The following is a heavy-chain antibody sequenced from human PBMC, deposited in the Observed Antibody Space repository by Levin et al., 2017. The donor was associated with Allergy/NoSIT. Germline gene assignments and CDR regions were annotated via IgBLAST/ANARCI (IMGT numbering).Heavy chain of an antibody. CDR3: AKSQYGDTAGRMFYYYGMDV. Sequence: GESLKISCKGSGYSFTSYWIGWVRQMPGKGLEWMGIIYPGDSDTRYSPSFQGQVTISADKSISTAYLQWSSLKASDTAMYYCAKSQYGDTAGRMFYYYGMDVWGQGTTVTVSS. V-gene: IGHV5-51*01. CDR2: IYPGDSDT. D-gene: IGHD3-10*02. J-gene: IGHJ6*02. CDR1: GYSFTSYW.